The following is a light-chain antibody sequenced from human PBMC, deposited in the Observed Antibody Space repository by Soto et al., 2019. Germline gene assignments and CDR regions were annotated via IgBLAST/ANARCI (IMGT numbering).Light chain of an antibody. J-gene: IGLJ1*01. Sequence: QSVLTQPASVSGPPGQSITISCTGTSSEVGGSNYVTWYQQHPGKAPKLMIYDVRNRPSGISNRFSGSKSGNTASLTIFVLQAEDEAEYYCSSYTSSGTRYVFGTGTKVTV. CDR2: DVR. V-gene: IGLV2-14*01. CDR1: SSEVGGSNY. CDR3: SSYTSSGTRYV.